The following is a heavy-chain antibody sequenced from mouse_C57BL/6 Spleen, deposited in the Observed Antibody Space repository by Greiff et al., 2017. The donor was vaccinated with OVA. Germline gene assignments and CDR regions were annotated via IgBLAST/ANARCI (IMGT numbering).Heavy chain of an antibody. V-gene: IGHV1-54*01. CDR2: INPGSGGT. CDR3: AREGRDY. J-gene: IGHJ2*01. Sequence: VQLQESGAELVRPGTSVKVSCKASGYAFTNYLIEWVKQRPGQGLEWIGVINPGSGGTNYNEKFKGKATLTADKSSSTAYMQLSSLTSEDSAVYFCAREGRDYWGQGTTLTVSS. CDR1: GYAFTNYL.